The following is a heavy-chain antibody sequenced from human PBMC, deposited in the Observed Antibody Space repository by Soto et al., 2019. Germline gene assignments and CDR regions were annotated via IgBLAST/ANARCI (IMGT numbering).Heavy chain of an antibody. CDR2: ISAYNGNT. J-gene: IGHJ4*02. CDR1: GYTFASYA. Sequence: QVQLVQSGAEVKKPGASVKVSCKASGYTFASYAISWVRQAPGQGLEWMGWISAYNGNTNYAHKLQGRVTMTTDTTPSTAYMELRILSSDDTAVYYCARDSPPPREWGQGNLVTVSS. V-gene: IGHV1-18*01. CDR3: ARDSPPPRE.